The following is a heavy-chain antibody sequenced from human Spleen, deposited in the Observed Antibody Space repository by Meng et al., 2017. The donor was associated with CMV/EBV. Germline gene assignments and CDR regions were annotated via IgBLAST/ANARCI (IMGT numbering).Heavy chain of an antibody. CDR2: ISGSDGST. V-gene: IGHV3-23*01. J-gene: IGHJ4*02. CDR1: GFTFSSYA. CDR3: ARSRYCSGGGCYSDY. Sequence: GESLKISCAASGFTFSSYAMSWVRQAPGKGLEWVSTISGSDGSTYYADSVKGRFTISRDNSKNTLYLQMSSLRAEDTALYYCARSRYCSGGGCYSDYWGQGTLVTVSS. D-gene: IGHD2-15*01.